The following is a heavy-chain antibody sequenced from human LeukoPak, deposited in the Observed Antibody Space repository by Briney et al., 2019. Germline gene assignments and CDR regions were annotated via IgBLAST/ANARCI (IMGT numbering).Heavy chain of an antibody. CDR3: ASSTLGYFDY. CDR1: GFTFSTCS. J-gene: IGHJ4*01. V-gene: IGHV3-21*01. Sequence: KPGGSLRLSCAASGFTFSTCSMFWVRQAPGKGLEWVSAISGNSYHIYYADSVKGRFTISRDNAKNSLYLQMNTLRGEDTAVYYCASSTLGYFDYWGHGTLVTVSS. D-gene: IGHD7-27*01. CDR2: ISGNSYHI.